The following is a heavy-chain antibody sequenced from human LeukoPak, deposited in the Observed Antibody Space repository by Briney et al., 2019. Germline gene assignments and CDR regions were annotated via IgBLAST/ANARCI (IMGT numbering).Heavy chain of an antibody. CDR2: IRGDGGAK. CDR1: GFDFSFYW. V-gene: IGHV3-7*01. D-gene: IGHD2-21*01. Sequence: AGSLRLSCAASGFDFSFYWLTWVRQAPGKGLEWVANIRGDGGAKNYMDSVKGRLTISRDNPKNSLYLQMDSLRAEDTAVYYCARDSSPYCGSDCYFDAFDIWGQGTMVTVSS. J-gene: IGHJ3*02. CDR3: ARDSSPYCGSDCYFDAFDI.